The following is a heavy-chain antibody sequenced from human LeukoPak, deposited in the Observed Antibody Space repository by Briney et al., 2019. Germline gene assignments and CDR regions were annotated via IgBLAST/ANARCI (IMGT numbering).Heavy chain of an antibody. CDR3: ATGRTYYGSEY. CDR2: VFHTGST. V-gene: IGHV4-59*03. J-gene: IGHJ4*02. Sequence: SETLSLTCTFPGDSITYYFWSWVRQPPGKGLEWIGYVFHTGSTDYDPSLMSRVTISLDTSKNQFSLRLTSVTAADTAVYYCATGRTYYGSEYWGQGALVTVSS. D-gene: IGHD3-10*01. CDR1: GDSITYYF.